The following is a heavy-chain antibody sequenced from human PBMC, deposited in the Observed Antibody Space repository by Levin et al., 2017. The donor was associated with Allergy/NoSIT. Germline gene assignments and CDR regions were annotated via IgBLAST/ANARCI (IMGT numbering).Heavy chain of an antibody. CDR2: FNPSGGTI. J-gene: IGHJ4*02. CDR1: GYTLTNYY. CDR3: ARLGSFTGPDDF. Sequence: GESLKISCKASGYTLTNYYIHWVRQAPGQGLEWMAVFNPSGGTIGSAQKFQGRLTMTSDTSTSTVYMELSSLRSEDAAVYYCARLGSFTGPDDFWGQGTLVTVSS. V-gene: IGHV1-46*03. D-gene: IGHD2-8*02.